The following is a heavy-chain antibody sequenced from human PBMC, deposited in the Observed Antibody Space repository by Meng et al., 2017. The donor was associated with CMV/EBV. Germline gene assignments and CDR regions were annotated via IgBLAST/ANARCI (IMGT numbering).Heavy chain of an antibody. Sequence: GESLKISCATSGFILNNYWMSWVRQAPGKGLEWVANIKQDGSEKQDVDSVKGRFTISRDNSKNSLYLKMNSLRTEDTALYYCAKDVGYCTNGVCYTDYFDYWGQGTLVTVSS. CDR3: AKDVGYCTNGVCYTDYFDY. V-gene: IGHV3-7*03. CDR1: GFILNNYW. J-gene: IGHJ4*02. D-gene: IGHD2-8*01. CDR2: IKQDGSEK.